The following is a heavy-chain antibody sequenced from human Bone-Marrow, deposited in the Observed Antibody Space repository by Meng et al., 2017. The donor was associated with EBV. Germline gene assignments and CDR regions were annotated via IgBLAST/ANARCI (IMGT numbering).Heavy chain of an antibody. CDR3: ARPFPSWQSPRLDHFGA. J-gene: IGHJ5*02. CDR2: VNYTGST. D-gene: IGHD6-19*01. Sequence: PPRQETDHTPVNIPQPLSLTCTGSGASVSSFYDWGRIRQPPGWSLEWMGRVNYTGSTYYSPSLKSRFTGSVATAKIQFSLRLTSGTAADTAVYYCARPFPSWQSPRLDHFGAWGQGTLVTVSS. V-gene: IGHV4-39*01. CDR1: GASVSSFYD.